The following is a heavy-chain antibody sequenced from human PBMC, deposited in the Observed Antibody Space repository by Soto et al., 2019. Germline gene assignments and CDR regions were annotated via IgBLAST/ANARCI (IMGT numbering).Heavy chain of an antibody. D-gene: IGHD3-10*01. CDR2: INAGNGNT. Sequence: GASVKVSCKASGYTFTSYAMHWVRQAPGQRLEWMGWINAGNGNTKYSQKFQGRVTITRDTSASTAYMELSSLRSEDTAVYYCAGDRTMASGRNWFDPWGQGTQVTVSS. J-gene: IGHJ5*02. CDR3: AGDRTMASGRNWFDP. CDR1: GYTFTSYA. V-gene: IGHV1-3*01.